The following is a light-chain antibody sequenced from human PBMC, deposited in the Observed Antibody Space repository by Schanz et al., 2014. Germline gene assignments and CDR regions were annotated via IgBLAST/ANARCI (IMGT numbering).Light chain of an antibody. CDR2: GPS. CDR3: QQRSDWPLT. J-gene: IGKJ4*01. V-gene: IGKV3-11*01. CDR1: QSVRSN. Sequence: EIVLTQSPATLSLSPGEGATLSCRASQSVRSNLAWYQHKPGQAPRLLVYGPSTRATGVPARFSGSGSGTDFTLTISSLEPEDFAVYYCQQRSDWPLTFGGGTKVEIK.